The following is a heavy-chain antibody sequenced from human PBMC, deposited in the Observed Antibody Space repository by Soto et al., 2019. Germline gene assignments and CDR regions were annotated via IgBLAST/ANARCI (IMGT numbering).Heavy chain of an antibody. CDR1: GGSMSSHY. D-gene: IGHD3-16*01. CDR3: AREDPDASVGY. J-gene: IGHJ4*02. CDR2: ISYSGST. V-gene: IGHV4-59*11. Sequence: PSETLSLTCTVSGGSMSSHYWTWLRQPPGKGLEWIGYISYSGSTYHNPSLKSRVTISADTSRNQFSLKLSSVIAADTAVYYCAREDPDASVGYWGQGTLVTVSS.